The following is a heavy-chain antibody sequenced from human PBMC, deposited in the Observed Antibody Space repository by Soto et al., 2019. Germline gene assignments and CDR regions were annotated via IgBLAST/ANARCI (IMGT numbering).Heavy chain of an antibody. CDR1: GFICSSYD. V-gene: IGHV3-23*01. J-gene: IGHJ3*02. CDR2: ILVDGRT. Sequence: GGSLSLSCAASGFICSSYDMSWVRQAPGKRLEWVSTILVDGRTFYVDSVKGRFTISRDSSQNTVYLQMNSLTAGDTALYYCATAPATGGGAFDICGQGTMVTVSS. D-gene: IGHD2-8*02. CDR3: ATAPATGGGAFDI.